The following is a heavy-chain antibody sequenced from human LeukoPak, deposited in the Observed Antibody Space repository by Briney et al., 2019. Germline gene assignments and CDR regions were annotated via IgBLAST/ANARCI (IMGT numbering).Heavy chain of an antibody. J-gene: IGHJ5*02. CDR3: ARTVGITMVRGVIWWFDP. Sequence: SETPSLTCTISGGPLSSFYWSWIRHPPGKGLEGIGYIYYSGSTNYNPSLKSRVTISVDTSKNQFSLKLSSVTAADTAVYYCARTVGITMVRGVIWWFDPWGQGTLVTVSS. D-gene: IGHD3-10*01. V-gene: IGHV4-59*01. CDR1: GGPLSSFY. CDR2: IYYSGST.